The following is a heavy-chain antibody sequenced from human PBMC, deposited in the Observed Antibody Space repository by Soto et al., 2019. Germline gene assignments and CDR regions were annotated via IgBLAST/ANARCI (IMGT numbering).Heavy chain of an antibody. CDR2: INPNSGHA. CDR1: GYTFTSYY. V-gene: IGHV1-8*02. CDR3: ARVPVDFQLLPDY. Sequence: EASVKVSCKASGYTFTSYYMHWVRQAPGQGLEWMRRINPNSGHASYAQKFQGRVTMTRNTSINTAYMELSSLRSEDTAVYYCARVPVDFQLLPDYWGQGTLVTVSS. J-gene: IGHJ4*02. D-gene: IGHD2-2*01.